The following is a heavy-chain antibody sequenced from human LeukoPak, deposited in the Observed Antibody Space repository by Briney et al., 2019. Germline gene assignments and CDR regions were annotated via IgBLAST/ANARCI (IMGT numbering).Heavy chain of an antibody. CDR2: IKRDGSEK. CDR3: ATGRYSGSTYYFDC. CDR1: GFTFTSYS. Sequence: PGGSLRLSCAASGFTFTSYSMNWVRQAPGKGLEWVANIKRDGSEKYYVGSVKGRFTISRDNAKNSLYLQMNSLRADDTSVYYCATGRYSGSTYYFDCWGQGTLVTVSS. V-gene: IGHV3-7*01. J-gene: IGHJ4*02. D-gene: IGHD1-26*01.